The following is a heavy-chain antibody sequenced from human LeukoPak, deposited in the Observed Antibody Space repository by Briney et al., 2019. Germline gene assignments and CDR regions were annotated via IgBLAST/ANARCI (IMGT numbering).Heavy chain of an antibody. CDR2: IYYSGST. V-gene: IGHV4-39*01. J-gene: IGHJ6*02. D-gene: IGHD3-10*01. CDR1: GGSISSSTYY. CDR3: ARLWVRGPGDV. Sequence: SETLSHTCTVSGGSISSSTYYWGWIRQPPGKGLEWIGSIYYSGSTYYNPSLKSRVTISVDTSKNQFSLKLSSVTAADTAVYYCARLWVRGPGDVWGQGTTVTVSS.